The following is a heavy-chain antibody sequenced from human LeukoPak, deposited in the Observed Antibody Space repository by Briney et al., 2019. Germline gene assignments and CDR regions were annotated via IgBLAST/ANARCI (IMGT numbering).Heavy chain of an antibody. CDR3: ASPSCMFRGGGSCYSENWFDP. Sequence: SVKVSCKASGGTFSSYAISWVRQAPGQGLEWMGGIIPIFGTANYAQKFQGRVTITADESTSTAYMELSSLRSEDTAVYYCASPSCMFRGGGSCYSENWFDPWGQGTLVTVSS. D-gene: IGHD2-15*01. J-gene: IGHJ5*02. CDR1: GGTFSSYA. CDR2: IIPIFGTA. V-gene: IGHV1-69*13.